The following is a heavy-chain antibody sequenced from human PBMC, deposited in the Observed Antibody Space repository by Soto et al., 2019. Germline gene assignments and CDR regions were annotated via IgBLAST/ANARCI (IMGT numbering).Heavy chain of an antibody. J-gene: IGHJ6*02. CDR3: ARSRSMGDWSASVTPYAYGMDV. CDR2: INPSGGYT. D-gene: IGHD3-3*01. V-gene: IGHV1-46*01. CDR1: GYTFTSYY. Sequence: QVQLVQSGAEVKKPGASVKVSCQTSGYTFTSYYLHWVRQAPGPGLAWMGIINPSGGYTKYSKKFRDRVTMARDAATNIVYMELSSLTAEDTAGYFCARSRSMGDWSASVTPYAYGMDVWGQGTTVTVSS.